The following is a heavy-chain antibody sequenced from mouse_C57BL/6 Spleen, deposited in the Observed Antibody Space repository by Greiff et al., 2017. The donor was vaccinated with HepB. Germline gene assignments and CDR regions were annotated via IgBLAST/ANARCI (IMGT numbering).Heavy chain of an antibody. CDR3: ARPVVPPYAMDY. CDR1: GFTFSDYG. Sequence: EVKLVESGGGLVKPGGSLKLSCAASGFTFSDYGMHWVRQAPEKGLEWVAYISSGSSTIYYADTVKGRFTISRDNAKNTLFLQMTSLRSEDTAMYYCARPVVPPYAMDYWGQGTSVTVSS. J-gene: IGHJ4*01. CDR2: ISSGSSTI. V-gene: IGHV5-17*01. D-gene: IGHD1-1*01.